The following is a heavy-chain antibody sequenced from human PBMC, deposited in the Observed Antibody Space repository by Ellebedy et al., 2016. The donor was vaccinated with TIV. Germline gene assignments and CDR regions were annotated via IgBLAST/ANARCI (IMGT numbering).Heavy chain of an antibody. Sequence: AASVKVSCKASGYTFTSNGISWVRQAPGQGLEWMGWISTHSGNTNYAQKVQGRVTMTTDTSTSTAYMELRSLRSDDTAVYYCARGGADNIVVVPAADFNWFDPWGQGTLVTVSS. CDR2: ISTHSGNT. D-gene: IGHD2-2*01. J-gene: IGHJ5*02. V-gene: IGHV1-18*01. CDR1: GYTFTSNG. CDR3: ARGGADNIVVVPAADFNWFDP.